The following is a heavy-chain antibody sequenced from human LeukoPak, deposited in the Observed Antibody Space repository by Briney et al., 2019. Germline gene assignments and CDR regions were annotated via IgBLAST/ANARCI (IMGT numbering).Heavy chain of an antibody. V-gene: IGHV3-74*01. CDR3: ASLRSSSWYDHFDY. J-gene: IGHJ4*02. CDR2: INSDGGST. D-gene: IGHD6-13*01. CDR1: GFTFSSYW. Sequence: GGSLRLSCAASGFTFSSYWMHWVRQAPGKGLVWVSRINSDGGSTSYTDSVKGRFTISRDNAKNTLYLQMNSLRAEDTAVYYCASLRSSSWYDHFDYWGQGTLVTVSS.